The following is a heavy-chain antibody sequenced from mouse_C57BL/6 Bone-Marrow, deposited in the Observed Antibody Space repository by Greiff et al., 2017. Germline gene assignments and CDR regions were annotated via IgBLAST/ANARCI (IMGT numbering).Heavy chain of an antibody. V-gene: IGHV5-16*01. J-gene: IGHJ1*03. CDR3: ARDAPYYGYWYFDV. CDR2: INYDGSST. Sequence: EVQLVESEGGLVQPGSSMKLSCTASGFTFSDYYMAWVRQVPEKGLEWVANINYDGSSTYYLDSLKSRFIISRDNAKNILYLQMSSLKSEDTATYYCARDAPYYGYWYFDVWGTGTTVTVSS. D-gene: IGHD1-1*01. CDR1: GFTFSDYY.